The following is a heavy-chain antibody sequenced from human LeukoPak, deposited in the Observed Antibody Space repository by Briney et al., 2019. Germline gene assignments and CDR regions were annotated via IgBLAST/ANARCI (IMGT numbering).Heavy chain of an antibody. J-gene: IGHJ4*02. Sequence: QPGGSLRLSCAASGFTFSSYAMSWVRQAPGKGLEWVSAISGSGGSTYYADSVKGRFTISRDNSENTLYLQMNSLRAEDTAVYYCAKDPPIVVVVAATRWVDYWGQGTLVTVSS. V-gene: IGHV3-23*01. CDR1: GFTFSSYA. CDR2: ISGSGGST. CDR3: AKDPPIVVVVAATRWVDY. D-gene: IGHD2-15*01.